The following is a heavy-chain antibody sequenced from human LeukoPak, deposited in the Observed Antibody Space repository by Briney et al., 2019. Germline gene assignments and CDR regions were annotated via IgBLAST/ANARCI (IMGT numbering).Heavy chain of an antibody. Sequence: PGGSLRLSCAASGFTFSDYGMHWVRQAPGKGLEWVAVIWYDGSNIYYADSAKGRFTISRDNSRNTLYLQMNSLRAEDTAVYYCVRELPPVVQYYFDHWGPGTLVTVSS. D-gene: IGHD2-21*01. CDR2: IWYDGSNI. CDR1: GFTFSDYG. J-gene: IGHJ4*02. V-gene: IGHV3-33*01. CDR3: VRELPPVVQYYFDH.